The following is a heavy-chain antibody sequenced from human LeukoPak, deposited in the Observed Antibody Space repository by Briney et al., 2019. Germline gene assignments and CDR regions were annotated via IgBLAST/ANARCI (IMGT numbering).Heavy chain of an antibody. CDR3: TRVGYIDEGIDY. CDR1: GFPFSSYW. J-gene: IGHJ4*02. Sequence: GGSLRLSCVASGFPFSSYWMTWVRQAPGKGLEWVANIKQVGSKKSYVDSVKGRFTISRDNAKNSLYLQMNSLRAEDTAIYYCTRVGYIDEGIDYWGQGTLVTVSS. CDR2: IKQVGSKK. V-gene: IGHV3-7*04. D-gene: IGHD5-24*01.